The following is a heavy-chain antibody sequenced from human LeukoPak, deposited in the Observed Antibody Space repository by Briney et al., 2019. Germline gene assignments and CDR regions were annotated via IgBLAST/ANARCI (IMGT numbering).Heavy chain of an antibody. D-gene: IGHD2-8*01. J-gene: IGHJ4*02. CDR3: ARDLRQSGVYFDY. CDR1: GFAFSSYS. CDR2: ISGSSSAI. V-gene: IGHV3-48*02. Sequence: PGGSLRLSCAASGFAFSSYSMNWVRQAPGKGLERVSYISGSSSAIYYADSVKGRFTISRDNAKNSLYLQMNSLRDEDTAVYYCARDLRQSGVYFDYWGQGTLVTVSS.